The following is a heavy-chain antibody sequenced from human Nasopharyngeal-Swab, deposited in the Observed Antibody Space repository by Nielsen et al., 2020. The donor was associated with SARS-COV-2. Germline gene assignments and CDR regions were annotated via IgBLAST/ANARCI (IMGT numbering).Heavy chain of an antibody. CDR2: IYYSGST. CDR1: GGSISSYY. D-gene: IGHD3-22*01. J-gene: IGHJ6*02. CDR3: ARFLGDSSGYYYGMDV. V-gene: IGHV4-59*01. Sequence: GSLRLPCTVSGGSISSYYWSWIRQPPGKGLEWIGYIYYSGSTNYNPSLKSRVTISVDTSKNQFSLKLSSVTAADTAVYYCARFLGDSSGYYYGMDVWGQGTTVTVSS.